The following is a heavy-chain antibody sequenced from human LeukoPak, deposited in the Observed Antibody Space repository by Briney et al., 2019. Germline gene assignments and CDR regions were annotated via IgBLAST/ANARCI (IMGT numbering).Heavy chain of an antibody. Sequence: ASVKVSCKASGYTFTGYYMHWVRQAPGQGLEWMGWINPNSGGTNYARKFQGRVTMTRDTSISTAYMELSRLRSDDTAVYYCAREAHYYYDSSGYPDYWGQGTLVTVSS. J-gene: IGHJ4*02. CDR3: AREAHYYYDSSGYPDY. V-gene: IGHV1-2*02. D-gene: IGHD3-22*01. CDR1: GYTFTGYY. CDR2: INPNSGGT.